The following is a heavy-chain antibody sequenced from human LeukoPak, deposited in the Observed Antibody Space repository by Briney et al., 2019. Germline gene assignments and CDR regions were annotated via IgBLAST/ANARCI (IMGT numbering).Heavy chain of an antibody. CDR3: ARDIPDYDSSGYYDAFDI. CDR1: GFTFSSYS. V-gene: IGHV3-48*04. Sequence: GGSLRLSCAASGFTFSSYSMNWVRQAPGKGLEWVSYISSSSSTIYYADSVKGRFTISRDNAKNSLYLQMNSLRAEDTVVYYCARDIPDYDSSGYYDAFDIWGQGTMVTVSS. J-gene: IGHJ3*02. D-gene: IGHD3-22*01. CDR2: ISSSSSTI.